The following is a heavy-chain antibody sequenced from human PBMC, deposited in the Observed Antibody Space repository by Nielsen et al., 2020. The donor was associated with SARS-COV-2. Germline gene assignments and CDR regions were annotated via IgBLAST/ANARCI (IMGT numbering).Heavy chain of an antibody. Sequence: GGSLRLSCAASGFTFSTYWMSWVRQAPGKGLEWVANIKPDGSEKYYVASAKGRFTISRDNVKNSLDLQMNSLRAEDMAVYYCATNSDWRHDYWGQGTLVTVST. CDR3: ATNSDWRHDY. D-gene: IGHD6-19*01. V-gene: IGHV3-7*01. CDR1: GFTFSTYW. J-gene: IGHJ4*02. CDR2: IKPDGSEK.